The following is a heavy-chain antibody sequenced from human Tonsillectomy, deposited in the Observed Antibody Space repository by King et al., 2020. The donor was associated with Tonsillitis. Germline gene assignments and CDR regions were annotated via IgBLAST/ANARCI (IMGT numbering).Heavy chain of an antibody. CDR1: GFTFSDYG. CDR3: ANLAIDSFDV. V-gene: IGHV3-33*05. J-gene: IGHJ3*01. Sequence: VQLVESGGGVVQPGGSLRLSCAASGFTFSDYGMHWVRQAPGKGLAWVASLSHDGSAKYYADSVKGRFTISRDNSKNKVYLQMNSLRAEDTAIYYCANLAIDSFDVWGQGTKVIVSS. CDR2: LSHDGSAK.